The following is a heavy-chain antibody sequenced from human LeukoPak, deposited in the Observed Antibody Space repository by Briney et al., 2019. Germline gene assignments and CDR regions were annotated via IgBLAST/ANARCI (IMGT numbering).Heavy chain of an antibody. J-gene: IGHJ4*02. CDR2: IYYSGST. D-gene: IGHD3-10*01. CDR3: ARHTGSITMVRGAPRDFDY. Sequence: SETLSLTCTVSGGSISSDYWSWIRQPPGKGLEWTGYIYYSGSTNYNPSLKSRVTISVDTSKNQFSLKLSSVTAADTAVYYCARHTGSITMVRGAPRDFDYWGQGTLVTVSS. V-gene: IGHV4-59*08. CDR1: GGSISSDY.